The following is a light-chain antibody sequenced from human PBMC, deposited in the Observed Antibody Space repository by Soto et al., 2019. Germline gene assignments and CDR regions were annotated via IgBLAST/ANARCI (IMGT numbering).Light chain of an antibody. Sequence: EVVLTQSPGTLSLSPGEGATLSCRASQSVSSYLAWYQQKPVQAPRLLIYDASNRATGIPARFSGSGSGTDFTLTISSLEPEDFAVYYCHQRTNWPPLTFGGGTKVDI. CDR1: QSVSSY. J-gene: IGKJ4*01. V-gene: IGKV3-11*01. CDR3: HQRTNWPPLT. CDR2: DAS.